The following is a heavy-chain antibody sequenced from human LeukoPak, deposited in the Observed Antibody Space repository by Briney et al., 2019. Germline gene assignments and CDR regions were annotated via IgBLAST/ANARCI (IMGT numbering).Heavy chain of an antibody. Sequence: GGSLRLSCAASGFNFEDYGMSWVRQAPGKGLEWVSGINWNGGGTGYADSVKGRFTISRDNAKNSLSLQMNSLRAEDTAVYYCATSFGYWGQGTLVTVSS. CDR1: GFNFEDYG. D-gene: IGHD3-10*01. J-gene: IGHJ4*02. CDR3: ATSFGY. CDR2: INWNGGGT. V-gene: IGHV3-20*04.